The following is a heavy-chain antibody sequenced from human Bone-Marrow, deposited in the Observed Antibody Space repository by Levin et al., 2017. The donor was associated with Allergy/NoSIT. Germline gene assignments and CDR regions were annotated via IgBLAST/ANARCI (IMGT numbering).Heavy chain of an antibody. J-gene: IGHJ6*03. Sequence: SVKVSCKASGAIFSSYGLNAISWVRQAPGQGLEWMGGIITIYGTTQFAQRFQGRVTITADETTSTAYMEMSSLRSEDTAVYYCASRDCSDGTCYSYSYYYMDVWGKGTTVTVSS. CDR1: GAIFSSYGLNA. D-gene: IGHD2-15*01. CDR2: IITIYGTT. CDR3: ASRDCSDGTCYSYSYYYMDV. V-gene: IGHV1-69*13.